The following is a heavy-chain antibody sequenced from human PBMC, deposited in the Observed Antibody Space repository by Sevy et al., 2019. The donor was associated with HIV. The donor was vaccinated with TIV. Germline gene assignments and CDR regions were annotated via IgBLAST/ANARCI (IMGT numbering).Heavy chain of an antibody. Sequence: GGSLRLSCAASGFTFSSYAMHWVRQAPGKGLEWVAVISYDGSNKYYADSVKGRFTISRDNSKNTLYLQMNSLRAEDTALYYCARDEKQLFTFDYWGQGTLVTVSS. CDR1: GFTFSSYA. J-gene: IGHJ4*02. CDR3: ARDEKQLFTFDY. V-gene: IGHV3-30-3*01. CDR2: ISYDGSNK. D-gene: IGHD6-13*01.